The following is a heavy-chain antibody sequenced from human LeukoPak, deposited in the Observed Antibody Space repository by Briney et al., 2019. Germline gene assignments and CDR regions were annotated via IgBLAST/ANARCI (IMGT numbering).Heavy chain of an antibody. J-gene: IGHJ1*01. CDR2: IKSKTDSGTT. D-gene: IGHD2-15*01. V-gene: IGHV3-15*01. CDR3: TTDGGVAANLITHC. CDR1: GFTFNNAW. Sequence: GGSLRLSCAASGFTFNNAWMSWVRQAPGKGLEWVGRIKSKTDSGTTDYAAPMKGRFTISRDDSKNTLYLQMNSLKTEDTAVYYCTTDGGVAANLITHCWGQGTLVTVSS.